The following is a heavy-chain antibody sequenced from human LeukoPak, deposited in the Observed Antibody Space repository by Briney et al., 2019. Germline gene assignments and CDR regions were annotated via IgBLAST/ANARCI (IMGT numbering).Heavy chain of an antibody. CDR1: GGTFSSYA. D-gene: IGHD5-12*01. CDR2: IIPIFGTA. CDR3: ARDVVATTNANRPDRYFDL. J-gene: IGHJ2*01. V-gene: IGHV1-69*05. Sequence: GSSVKVSCKASGGTFSSYAISWVRQAPGQGLEWMGRIIPIFGTANYAQKFQGRVTITTDESTSTAYMELSSLRSEDTAVCYCARDVVATTNANRPDRYFDLWGRGTLVTVSS.